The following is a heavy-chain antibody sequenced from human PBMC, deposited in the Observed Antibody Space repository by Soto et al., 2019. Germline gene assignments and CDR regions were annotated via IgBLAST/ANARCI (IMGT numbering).Heavy chain of an antibody. Sequence: QVQLVQSGAEVKKPGSSVKVSCKASGGTFSSYAISWVLQAPGQGLEWMGGIIPIFGTANYAQKVQGRVTSTADESTSTAYMELSSLRSEDTAVYYCARAHSMIVVDHYKHGAFDIWGQGTMVTVSS. D-gene: IGHD3-22*01. J-gene: IGHJ3*02. CDR1: GGTFSSYA. V-gene: IGHV1-69*01. CDR2: IIPIFGTA. CDR3: ARAHSMIVVDHYKHGAFDI.